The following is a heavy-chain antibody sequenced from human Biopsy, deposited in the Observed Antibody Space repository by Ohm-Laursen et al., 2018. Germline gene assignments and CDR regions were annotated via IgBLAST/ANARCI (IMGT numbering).Heavy chain of an antibody. Sequence: SSVKVSCNTSGYTFINYDIHWVRQASGQGLEWMGWMNPKSGDTGYAHKFQGRVTMARNASISTANMGMSGLRSEGTAVYYCARGRLSGTRRALDIWGQGTMVTVSS. CDR2: MNPKSGDT. CDR3: ARGRLSGTRRALDI. CDR1: GYTFINYD. J-gene: IGHJ3*02. D-gene: IGHD1-26*01. V-gene: IGHV1-8*01.